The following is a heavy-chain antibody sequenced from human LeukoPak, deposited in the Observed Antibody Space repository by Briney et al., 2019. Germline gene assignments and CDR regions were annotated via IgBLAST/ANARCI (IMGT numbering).Heavy chain of an antibody. CDR3: ASPAVAATDDY. J-gene: IGHJ4*02. Sequence: GGSLRLSCAASGFTFSSYAMHWVRQAPGKGLEWVAVISYDGSNKYYADSVKGRFTISRDNSKNTLYLQMNSLRAEDTAVYYCASPAVAATDDYWGQGTLVTVSS. CDR1: GFTFSSYA. CDR2: ISYDGSNK. D-gene: IGHD6-19*01. V-gene: IGHV3-30*04.